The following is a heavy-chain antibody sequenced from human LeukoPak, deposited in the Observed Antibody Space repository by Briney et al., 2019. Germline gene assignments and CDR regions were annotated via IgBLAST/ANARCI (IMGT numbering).Heavy chain of an antibody. CDR1: GFTFSSYW. J-gene: IGHJ4*02. D-gene: IGHD3-10*01. Sequence: GGSLRLSLAAPGFTFSSYWMSWVRQAPGKGVGLGANIKQDGSEKYYVDSVKGRFTISRDNAKNSLYLQMNSLRAEDTAVYYCARDRGAMRIGELLFYWGQGTLVTVSS. V-gene: IGHV3-7*04. CDR2: IKQDGSEK. CDR3: ARDRGAMRIGELLFY.